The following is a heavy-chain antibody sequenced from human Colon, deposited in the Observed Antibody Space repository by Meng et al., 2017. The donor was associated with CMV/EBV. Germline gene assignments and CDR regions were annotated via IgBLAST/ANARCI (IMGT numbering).Heavy chain of an antibody. CDR3: ATFGGDFDY. D-gene: IGHD3-3*01. CDR1: GYTFNGYF. J-gene: IGHJ4*02. V-gene: IGHV1-2*02. Sequence: QVQLAQAGTEGKEPGASVKVSCKTSGYTFNGYFMHWVRQAPGQGLEWMGWINPVTGDTSYAQKFQVRVTMTRGTSISTAYMELSSLRSDDTAVYYCATFGGDFDYWGQGTLVTVSS. CDR2: INPVTGDT.